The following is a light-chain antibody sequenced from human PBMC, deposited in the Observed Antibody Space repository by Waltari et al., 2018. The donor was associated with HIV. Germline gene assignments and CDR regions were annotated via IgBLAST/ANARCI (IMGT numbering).Light chain of an antibody. CDR3: SAWDDSLSGRV. CDR2: GSN. J-gene: IGLJ3*02. Sequence: QSVLTQPPSASGTPGQRVTISCCASSSNIVSSYIYWYPQLPGTPPKLLINGSNQRLSGVPDRFSGSKSGTSASLAISGLLSEDEADYYCSAWDDSLSGRVFGGGTKLTVL. CDR1: SSNIVSSY. V-gene: IGLV1-47*01.